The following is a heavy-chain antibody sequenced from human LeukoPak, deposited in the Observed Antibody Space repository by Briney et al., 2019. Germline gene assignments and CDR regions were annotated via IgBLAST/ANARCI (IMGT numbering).Heavy chain of an antibody. D-gene: IGHD3-22*01. CDR1: GYSFTSYW. CDR3: ARGDYYDRSGYYW. V-gene: IGHV5-51*01. CDR2: IYPGDSDT. J-gene: IGHJ4*02. Sequence: GESLQISCKGSGYSFTSYWIGWVGQMPGKGLEWMGIIYPGDSDTRYSPSLQGQVTLAADKAISTPYLQWSSVKASDTAMYYCARGDYYDRSGYYWWGQGTLVTVSS.